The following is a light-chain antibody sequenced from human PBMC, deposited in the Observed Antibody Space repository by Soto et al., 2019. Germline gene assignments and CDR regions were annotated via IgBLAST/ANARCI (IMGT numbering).Light chain of an antibody. CDR1: QSAGNF. Sequence: EIVMTQSPATLSVSPGETASLSCRASQSAGNFLAWYQQKPGQAPRLLIYYISTRATGIPDRFSGSGSGTDFTLTISRLEPEDFAVYYCQQYGSSPTFGQGTRLEIK. J-gene: IGKJ5*01. CDR2: YIS. V-gene: IGKV3-20*01. CDR3: QQYGSSPT.